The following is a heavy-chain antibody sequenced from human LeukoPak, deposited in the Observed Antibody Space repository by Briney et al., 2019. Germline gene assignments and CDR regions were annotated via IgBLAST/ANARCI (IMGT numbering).Heavy chain of an antibody. CDR2: INHSGST. CDR3: ARGNYYYDSSGYYHAQNSYYFDY. Sequence: SETLSLTCAVYGGSFSGYYWSWIRQPPGKGLGWIGEINHSGSTNYNPSLKSRVTISVDTSKNQFSLKLSSVTAADTAVYCCARGNYYYDSSGYYHAQNSYYFDYWGQGTLVTVSS. V-gene: IGHV4-34*01. J-gene: IGHJ4*02. CDR1: GGSFSGYY. D-gene: IGHD3-22*01.